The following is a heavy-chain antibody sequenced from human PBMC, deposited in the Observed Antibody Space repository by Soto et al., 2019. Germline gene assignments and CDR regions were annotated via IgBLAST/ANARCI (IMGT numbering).Heavy chain of an antibody. CDR3: ARGLRPLRAFDV. Sequence: GGSLRLSCAASGFTFSSYGMHWVRQAPGKGLEWVAVIWYDGSNKYYADSVKGRFTISRDNSKNTLYLQMNSLRAEDTAVYYCARGLRPLRAFDVWGQGKMVTVSS. V-gene: IGHV3-33*01. D-gene: IGHD3-16*01. CDR1: GFTFSSYG. CDR2: IWYDGSNK. J-gene: IGHJ3*01.